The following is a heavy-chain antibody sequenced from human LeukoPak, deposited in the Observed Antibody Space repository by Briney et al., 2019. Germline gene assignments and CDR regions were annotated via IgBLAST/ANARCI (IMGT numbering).Heavy chain of an antibody. CDR3: ARGQVSVLRFLEWLSFDY. J-gene: IGHJ4*02. CDR1: GGSFSGYY. V-gene: IGHV4-34*01. D-gene: IGHD3-3*01. Sequence: PSETLSLTCAVYGGSFSGYYWSWIRQPPGKGLEWIGEINHSGSTNYNPSLKSQVTISVDTSKNQFSLKLSSVTAADTAVYYCARGQVSVLRFLEWLSFDYWGQGTLVTVSS. CDR2: INHSGST.